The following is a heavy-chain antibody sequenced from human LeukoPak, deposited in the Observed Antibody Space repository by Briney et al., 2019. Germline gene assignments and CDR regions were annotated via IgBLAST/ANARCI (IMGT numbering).Heavy chain of an antibody. Sequence: GGSLRLSCAASGFTFSSYAMSWVRQAPGKGLEWVSAISGSGGSTYYADSVKGRFTISRDNSKNTLYLQMNSLRAEDTAVYYCAKRGSSWSDYYYYYMDVWGKGTTVTVSS. V-gene: IGHV3-23*01. CDR2: ISGSGGST. CDR1: GFTFSSYA. D-gene: IGHD6-13*01. J-gene: IGHJ6*03. CDR3: AKRGSSWSDYYYYYMDV.